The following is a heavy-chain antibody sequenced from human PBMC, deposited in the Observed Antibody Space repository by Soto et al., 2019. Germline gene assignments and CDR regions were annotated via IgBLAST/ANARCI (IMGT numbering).Heavy chain of an antibody. J-gene: IGHJ4*02. CDR2: VKSKIDGGTI. Sequence: GGSLRLSCAASGFTFNGAWMNWVRQAPGKGLEWVGRVKSKIDGGTIDYAAPVKGRFTISRDDSRNTVSLQMNSLRTEDSAMYYCSADLPDWGAYAFDYWGQGTLVTVSS. D-gene: IGHD3-16*01. CDR1: GFTFNGAW. CDR3: SADLPDWGAYAFDY. V-gene: IGHV3-15*07.